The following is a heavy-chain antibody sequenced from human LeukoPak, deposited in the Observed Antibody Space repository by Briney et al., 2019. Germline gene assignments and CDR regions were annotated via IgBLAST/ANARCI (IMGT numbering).Heavy chain of an antibody. J-gene: IGHJ4*01. D-gene: IGHD3-16*01. CDR1: GLTFSSYA. V-gene: IGHV3-30-3*01. CDR3: ARGRRILGGPENAGDFFDF. CDR2: ISYDGSNK. Sequence: GGSLRLSCAASGLTFSSYAMHWVRQAPGKGLEWVAVISYDGSNKYYADSVKGRFTISRDNSKNTLYLQMNSLRAEDTAVYYCARGRRILGGPENAGDFFDFWGQGSLVTVSS.